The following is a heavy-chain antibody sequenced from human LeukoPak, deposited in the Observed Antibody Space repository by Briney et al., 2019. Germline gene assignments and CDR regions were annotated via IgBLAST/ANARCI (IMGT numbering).Heavy chain of an antibody. CDR3: ARVGSTWPHYYFDY. D-gene: IGHD6-13*01. CDR2: IYTSGST. V-gene: IGHV4-4*07. J-gene: IGHJ4*02. CDR1: GGSISSYY. Sequence: SETLSLTCTVSGGSISSYYWSWIRQPAGKGLEWIGRIYTSGSTNYNPSLKSRVTMSVDTSKNQFSLKLSSVTAADTAVYYCARVGSTWPHYYFDYWGQGTLVTVSS.